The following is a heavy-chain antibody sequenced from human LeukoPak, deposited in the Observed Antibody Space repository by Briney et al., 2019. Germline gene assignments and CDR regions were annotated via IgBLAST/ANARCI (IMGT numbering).Heavy chain of an antibody. V-gene: IGHV1-2*02. CDR3: ARDQYCTSTGCYPYFHF. CDR2: INPTSGVT. D-gene: IGHD2-2*01. J-gene: IGHJ4*02. Sequence: ASVKVSCKASGYTFIGYYIHWVRQAPGQGLEWMGSINPTSGVTNYAQKFQGRVTMTRDTSISTAYVELSSLRSDDTAVYYCARDQYCTSTGCYPYFHFWGQGTLVTVSS. CDR1: GYTFIGYY.